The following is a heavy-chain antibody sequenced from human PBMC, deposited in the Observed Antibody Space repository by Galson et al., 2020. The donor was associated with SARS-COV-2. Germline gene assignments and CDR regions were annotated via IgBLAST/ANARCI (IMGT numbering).Heavy chain of an antibody. J-gene: IGHJ4*02. CDR3: ADGVVAGTGY. D-gene: IGHD6-19*01. CDR1: GGSISSGSYY. V-gene: IGHV4-61*02. Sequence: SETLSLTCTVSGGSISSGSYYWSWIRQPAGKGLEWIGRIYTSGSTNYNPSLQSRVTISIDTSKNQFSLELTSVTAADTAVYFCADGVVAGTGYWGQGILVTVSS. CDR2: IYTSGST.